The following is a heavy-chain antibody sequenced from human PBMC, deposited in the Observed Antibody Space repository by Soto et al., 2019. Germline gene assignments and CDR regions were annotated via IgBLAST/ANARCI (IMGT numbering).Heavy chain of an antibody. CDR3: ATVGYYDSSGHNWFDP. V-gene: IGHV3-23*01. Sequence: LRLSCAVSGFTFSSYVMSWVRQAPGKGLEWVSAISGSGGSTYYADSVKGRFTISRDNSKNTLYLQMSSLRADDTAVYYCATVGYYDSSGHNWFDPWGQGTLVTVYS. J-gene: IGHJ5*02. D-gene: IGHD3-22*01. CDR2: ISGSGGST. CDR1: GFTFSSYV.